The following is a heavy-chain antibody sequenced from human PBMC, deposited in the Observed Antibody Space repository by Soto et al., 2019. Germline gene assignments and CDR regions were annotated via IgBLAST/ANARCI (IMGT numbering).Heavy chain of an antibody. D-gene: IGHD3-10*01. CDR1: GFTFSSYA. CDR3: AKDPHYYGSGSHYNGMGSWFDP. J-gene: IGHJ5*02. CDR2: ISGSGGNT. Sequence: GGSLRLSCAASGFTFSSYAMSWVRQAPGKGLEWVSAISGSGGNTYYADSVKGRFTISRDNSKNTLYLQMNSLRAEDTAVYYCAKDPHYYGSGSHYNGMGSWFDPWGQGTLVTVSS. V-gene: IGHV3-23*01.